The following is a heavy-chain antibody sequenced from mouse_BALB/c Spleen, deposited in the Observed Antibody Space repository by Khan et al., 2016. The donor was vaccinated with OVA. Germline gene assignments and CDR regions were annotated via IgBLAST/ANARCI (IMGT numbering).Heavy chain of an antibody. D-gene: IGHD2-2*01. CDR2: INPNNGGT. CDR1: GYSFTSYY. CDR3: SRSGYGSFAY. V-gene: IGHV1-53*01. J-gene: IGHJ3*01. Sequence: QVQLQQSGAELVTPGASVRLSYKASGYSFTSYYLYWVKQRPGQGLEWIGDINPNNGGTNFNEKFKSKATLTVDKSSSTAYIQLNSLTSVDSAVYYCSRSGYGSFAYWGQGTLVTVSA.